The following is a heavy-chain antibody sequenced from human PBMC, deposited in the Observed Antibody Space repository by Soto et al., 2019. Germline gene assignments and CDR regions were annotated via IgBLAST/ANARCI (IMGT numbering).Heavy chain of an antibody. D-gene: IGHD4-17*01. CDR2: ISYDGSNK. CDR1: GFTFSSYG. J-gene: IGHJ4*02. Sequence: QVQLVESGGGVVQPGRSLRLSCAASGFTFSSYGMHWVRQAPGKGLEWVAVISYDGSNKYYADSVEGRFTISRDNSKNTLYLQMNSLRAEDTAVYYCAKDLTVTTSYWGQGTLVTVSS. V-gene: IGHV3-30*18. CDR3: AKDLTVTTSY.